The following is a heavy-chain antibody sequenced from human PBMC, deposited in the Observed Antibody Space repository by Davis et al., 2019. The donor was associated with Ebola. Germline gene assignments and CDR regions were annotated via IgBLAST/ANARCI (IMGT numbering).Heavy chain of an antibody. CDR3: ARYCSGGSCYHYYYYGMDV. Sequence: AASVKVSCKASGYTFTSYGISWVRQAPGQGLEWMGWISAYNGNTNYAQKLQGRVTITADESTSTAYMELSSLRSEDTAVYYCARYCSGGSCYHYYYYGMDVWGQGTTVTVSS. J-gene: IGHJ6*02. D-gene: IGHD2-15*01. CDR2: ISAYNGNT. V-gene: IGHV1-18*01. CDR1: GYTFTSYG.